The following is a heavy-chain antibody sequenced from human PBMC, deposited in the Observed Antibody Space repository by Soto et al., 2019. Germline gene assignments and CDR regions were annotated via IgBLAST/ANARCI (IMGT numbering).Heavy chain of an antibody. J-gene: IGHJ5*02. CDR3: ARRQYYYDSSGYDIRRWYDP. Sequence: GECLKISCKGSGYSFTSYWIGWVRQMPGKGLEWMGIIYPGDSDTRYSPSFQGQVTISADKSISTAYLQWSSLKASDTAMYYCARRQYYYDSSGYDIRRWYDPWGQRTLVIGSS. CDR2: IYPGDSDT. D-gene: IGHD3-22*01. CDR1: GYSFTSYW. V-gene: IGHV5-51*01.